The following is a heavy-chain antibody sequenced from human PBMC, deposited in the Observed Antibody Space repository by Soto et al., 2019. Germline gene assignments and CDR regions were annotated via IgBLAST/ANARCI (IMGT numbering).Heavy chain of an antibody. CDR1: GFTFSSYS. CDR2: ISSSSSYI. V-gene: IGHV3-21*01. J-gene: IGHJ6*03. Sequence: PGGSLRLSCAASGFTFSSYSMNWVRQAPGKGLEWVSSISSSSSYIYYADSVKGRFTISRDNAKNSLYLQMNSLRAEDTAVYYCAREAENDIVTSHYMDVWGKGTTVTVSS. D-gene: IGHD2-15*01. CDR3: AREAENDIVTSHYMDV.